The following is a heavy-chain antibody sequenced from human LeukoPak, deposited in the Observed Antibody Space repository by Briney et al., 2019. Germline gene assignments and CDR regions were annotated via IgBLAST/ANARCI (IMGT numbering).Heavy chain of an antibody. D-gene: IGHD6-13*01. CDR2: ISDSGGST. CDR3: ARAAAGIKEIYYYYYYMDV. Sequence: GGSLRLSCAASGFTFSSYGMAWVRRAPGKGLEWVSSISDSGGSTYYAESVKGRFTLSRDNSKNTLYLQMNSLRVEDTAVYYCARAAAGIKEIYYYYYYMDVWGKGTTVTVSS. V-gene: IGHV3-23*01. J-gene: IGHJ6*03. CDR1: GFTFSSYG.